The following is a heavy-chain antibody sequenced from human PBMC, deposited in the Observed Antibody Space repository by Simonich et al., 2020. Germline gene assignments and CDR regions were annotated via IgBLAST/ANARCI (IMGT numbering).Heavy chain of an antibody. CDR3: ARRPRLTNFADAFDI. V-gene: IGHV4-34*01. D-gene: IGHD4-4*01. CDR2: INHSGST. Sequence: QVQLQQWGAGLLKPSETLSLTCAVYGGSFSGYYWSWIRQPPGKGLEWIGEINHSGSTYYNPSLKSRCTISVDTSKNQFSLKLSSVTAADTAVYYCARRPRLTNFADAFDIWGQGTMVTVSS. CDR1: GGSFSGYY. J-gene: IGHJ3*02.